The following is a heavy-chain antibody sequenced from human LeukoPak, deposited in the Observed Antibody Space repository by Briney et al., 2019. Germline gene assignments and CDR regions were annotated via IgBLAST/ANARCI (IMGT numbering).Heavy chain of an antibody. CDR1: GFTFSSYA. CDR2: ISGSGGST. Sequence: GGSLRLSCAASGFTFSSYAMSWVRQAPGKGLEWVSAISGSGGSTYYADSVKGRFTISRDNSKNTLYLQMNSLRAEDTAVYYCAGPSGWYPAAFDYWGQGTLVTVSS. J-gene: IGHJ4*02. V-gene: IGHV3-23*01. CDR3: AGPSGWYPAAFDY. D-gene: IGHD6-19*01.